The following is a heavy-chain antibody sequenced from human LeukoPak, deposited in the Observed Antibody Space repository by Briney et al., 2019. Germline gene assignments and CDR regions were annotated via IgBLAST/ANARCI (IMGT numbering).Heavy chain of an antibody. Sequence: SETLSLTCTVSGGSVSSGSYYWSWIRQPPGKGLEWIGYIYYSGSTNYNPSLKSRVTISADTSKNQFSLKLSSVTAADTAVYYCARAFAATIRIDYWGQGTLVTVSS. J-gene: IGHJ4*02. CDR3: ARAFAATIRIDY. CDR2: IYYSGST. D-gene: IGHD5-24*01. V-gene: IGHV4-61*01. CDR1: GGSVSSGSYY.